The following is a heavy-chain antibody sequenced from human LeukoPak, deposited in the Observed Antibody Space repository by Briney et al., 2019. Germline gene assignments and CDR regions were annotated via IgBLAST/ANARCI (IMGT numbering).Heavy chain of an antibody. V-gene: IGHV3-48*04. J-gene: IGHJ3*02. Sequence: PGGSLRLSCAASGFTFSSYGMHWVRQAPGKGLEWVSHINTGGDPMSNAVSVKGRITISRDNAKNSLYLQMNSLRAEDTAVYYCARGTYYYDIWGQGTMVTVSS. CDR2: INTGGDPM. D-gene: IGHD3-10*01. CDR1: GFTFSSYG. CDR3: ARGTYYYDI.